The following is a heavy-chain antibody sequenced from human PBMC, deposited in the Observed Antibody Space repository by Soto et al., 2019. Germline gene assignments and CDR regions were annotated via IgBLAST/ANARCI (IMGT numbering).Heavy chain of an antibody. CDR2: LSGSGGDT. V-gene: IGHV3-23*01. D-gene: IGHD7-27*01. CDR3: AKDLLPDWGQDYYYGMDV. J-gene: IGHJ6*02. CDR1: GFIFTDYA. Sequence: EMQLLESGGGLVQLGGSLRLSCAASGFIFTDYAMTWVRQAPGKGLEWVSGLSGSGGDTYYADSVKGRFTVSRDNSRNTLYLQLNSLRAEDTAVYYCAKDLLPDWGQDYYYGMDVWGQGTTVTVSS.